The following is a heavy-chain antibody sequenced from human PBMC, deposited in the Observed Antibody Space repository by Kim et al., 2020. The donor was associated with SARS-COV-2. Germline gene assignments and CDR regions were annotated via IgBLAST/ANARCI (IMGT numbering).Heavy chain of an antibody. CDR3: ARASSCISVDGIGI. Sequence: ASVKVSCKASGYSFSSYGLNWVRQAPGQGLEWMGWISGNNGNTNYAQKLQGRVTLTTDTSTTTAYMELRSLSSDDTAVYFFARASSCISVDGIGIWGQGT. D-gene: IGHD6-13*01. J-gene: IGHJ4*01. V-gene: IGHV1-18*01. CDR2: ISGNNGNT. CDR1: GYSFSSYG.